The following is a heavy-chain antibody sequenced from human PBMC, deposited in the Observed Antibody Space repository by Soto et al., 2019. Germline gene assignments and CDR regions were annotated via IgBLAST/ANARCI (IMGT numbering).Heavy chain of an antibody. V-gene: IGHV1-69*13. CDR1: GGTFSSYA. CDR3: ARDRLHYYDSSGYRD. J-gene: IGHJ4*02. CDR2: IIPIFGTA. D-gene: IGHD3-22*01. Sequence: GASVKVSCKASGGTFSSYAISWVRQAPGQGLEWMGGIIPIFGTANYAQKFQGRVTITADESTSTAYMELSSLRSEDTAVYYCARDRLHYYDSSGYRDWGQGTLVTVSS.